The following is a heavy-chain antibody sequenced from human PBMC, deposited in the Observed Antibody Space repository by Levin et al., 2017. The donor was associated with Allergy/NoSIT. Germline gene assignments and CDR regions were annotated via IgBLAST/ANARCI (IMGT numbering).Heavy chain of an antibody. CDR1: GFTFTNAW. D-gene: IGHD3-22*01. Sequence: GESLKISCTASGFTFTNAWMSWVRQAPGKGLEWVGRIRSKSDGGTADYGAPVRGRFTITRDDSKNMVSLQMNSLKTDDTAVYYCTTGLRRPVVVLNDAYDVWGQGTMVTVSS. J-gene: IGHJ3*01. CDR2: IRSKSDGGTA. V-gene: IGHV3-15*01. CDR3: TTGLRRPVVVLNDAYDV.